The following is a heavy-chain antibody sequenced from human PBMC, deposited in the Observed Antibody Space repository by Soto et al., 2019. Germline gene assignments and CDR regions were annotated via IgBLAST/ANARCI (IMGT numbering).Heavy chain of an antibody. CDR2: MYWKGGNT. CDR1: GFTIDDYG. Sequence: GGSLRLSCAASGFTIDDYGMSWVRQVPGKGLEWVSGMYWKGGNTHYADSVKGRFTISRDNAKNSLYLQMNSLRAEDTAVYYCAKDGTILITGTLPRGRMDVWGQGSTVTVSS. CDR3: AKDGTILITGTLPRGRMDV. D-gene: IGHD1-7*01. V-gene: IGHV3-20*04. J-gene: IGHJ6*02.